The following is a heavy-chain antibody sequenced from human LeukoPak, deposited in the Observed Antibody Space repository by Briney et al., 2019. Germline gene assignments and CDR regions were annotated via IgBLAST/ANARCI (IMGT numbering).Heavy chain of an antibody. CDR3: ARVNQAVAGTPFDY. Sequence: LETLSLTCTVSGGSISSYYWSWIRQPPGKGLEWIGYIYYSGSTNYNPSLKSRVTISVDTSKNQFSLKLSSVTAADTAVYYCARVNQAVAGTPFDYWGQGTLVTVSS. D-gene: IGHD6-19*01. CDR2: IYYSGST. V-gene: IGHV4-59*01. J-gene: IGHJ4*02. CDR1: GGSISSYY.